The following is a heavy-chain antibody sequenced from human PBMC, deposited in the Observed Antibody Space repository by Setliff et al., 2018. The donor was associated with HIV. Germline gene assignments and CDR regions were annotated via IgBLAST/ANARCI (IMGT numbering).Heavy chain of an antibody. Sequence: LSLTCTVSGGSISSLYWSWIRQPPGKGLEWIGYIYYSGNTYYNPSLQSRVTVSVDTSKTQFSLNLNSVTAADTAIYYCARHLSGFYYFLDSWGQGTLVTVSS. D-gene: IGHD3-22*01. J-gene: IGHJ4*02. CDR2: IYYSGNT. V-gene: IGHV4-59*08. CDR3: ARHLSGFYYFLDS. CDR1: GGSISSLY.